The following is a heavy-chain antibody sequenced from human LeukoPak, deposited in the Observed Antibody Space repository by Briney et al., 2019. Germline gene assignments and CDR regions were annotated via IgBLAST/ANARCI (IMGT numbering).Heavy chain of an antibody. V-gene: IGHV4-59*01. D-gene: IGHD4-17*01. Sequence: SETQSLTCTVSGGSISSYYWSWIRQPPGKGLEWIGYIYYSGSTNYNPSLKSRVTISVDTSKNQFSLKLSSVTAADTAVYYCARGLRSGVHPPYYYYYMDVWGKGTTVTVSS. J-gene: IGHJ6*03. CDR3: ARGLRSGVHPPYYYYYMDV. CDR1: GGSISSYY. CDR2: IYYSGST.